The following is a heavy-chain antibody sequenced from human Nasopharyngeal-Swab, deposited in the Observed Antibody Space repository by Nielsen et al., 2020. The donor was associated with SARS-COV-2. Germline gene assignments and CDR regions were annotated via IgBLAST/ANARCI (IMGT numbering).Heavy chain of an antibody. D-gene: IGHD6-13*01. V-gene: IGHV3-53*01. CDR3: ARMDFIASRDY. Sequence: GESLKISCEVSGFSVSYNYMSWVRQAPGKGLEWVAVIYSHGETHYTDSVRGRFTISRDNSKNMVNLQLNSLRAEDTAVYYCARMDFIASRDYWGQGTLVTVSS. CDR1: GFSVSYNY. CDR2: IYSHGET. J-gene: IGHJ4*02.